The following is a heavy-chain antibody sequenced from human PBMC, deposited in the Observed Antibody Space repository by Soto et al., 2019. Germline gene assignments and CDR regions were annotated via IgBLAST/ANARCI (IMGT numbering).Heavy chain of an antibody. Sequence: SVKVSCKASGGTFSSYAISWVRQAPGQGLEWMGGIIPIFGTANYAQKFQGRVTITADESTSTAYMELSSLRSEDTAVYYCARGLGYCSGGSCFPGYYYGMDVWGQGTTVTVSS. CDR3: ARGLGYCSGGSCFPGYYYGMDV. V-gene: IGHV1-69*13. J-gene: IGHJ6*02. D-gene: IGHD2-15*01. CDR1: GGTFSSYA. CDR2: IIPIFGTA.